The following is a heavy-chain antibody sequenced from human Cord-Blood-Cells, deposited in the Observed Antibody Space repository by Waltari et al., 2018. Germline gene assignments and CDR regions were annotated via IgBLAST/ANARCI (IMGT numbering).Heavy chain of an antibody. D-gene: IGHD2-15*01. J-gene: IGHJ6*03. CDR1: EYTFTGYY. CDR2: INPNSGGT. Sequence: QVQLVQSGAEVKKPGASVKVSCKASEYTFTGYYMHWVRQAPGQGLEWMGWINPNSGGTNYAQKFQGRVTMTRDTSISTAYMELSRLRSDDTAVYYCAREIRYCSGGSCYYYYYYMDVWGKGTTVTVSS. CDR3: AREIRYCSGGSCYYYYYYMDV. V-gene: IGHV1-2*02.